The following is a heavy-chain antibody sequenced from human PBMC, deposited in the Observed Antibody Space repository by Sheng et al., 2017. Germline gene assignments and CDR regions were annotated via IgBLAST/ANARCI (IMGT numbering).Heavy chain of an antibody. D-gene: IGHD1-20*01. V-gene: IGHV3-21*01. CDR3: ARGYNWNVGAFDI. Sequence: EVQLVESGGGLVKPGGSLRLSCAASGFTFSSYSMNWVRQAPGKGWSGSHPFSSSSSYIYYADSVKGRFTISRDNAKNSLYLQMNSLRAEDTAVYYCARGYNWNVGAFDIWGQGDNGHRRLQ. CDR2: FSSSSSYI. CDR1: GFTFSSYS. J-gene: IGHJ3*02.